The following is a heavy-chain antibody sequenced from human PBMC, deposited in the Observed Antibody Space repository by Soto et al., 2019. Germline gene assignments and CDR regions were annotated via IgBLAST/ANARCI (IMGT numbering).Heavy chain of an antibody. D-gene: IGHD2-21*01. J-gene: IGHJ4*02. CDR1: GYTFTSYY. V-gene: IGHV1-46*01. CDR2: INPTGGTT. Sequence: GASVKVSCKASGYTFTSYYIHWVRQAPGQGLEWMGIINPTGGTTSYAQKFQGRVTMTRDTSTSTVYMELSSLRSEDTAVYYCAKVVVAVGTSYFDFWGQGTLVTVSS. CDR3: AKVVVAVGTSYFDF.